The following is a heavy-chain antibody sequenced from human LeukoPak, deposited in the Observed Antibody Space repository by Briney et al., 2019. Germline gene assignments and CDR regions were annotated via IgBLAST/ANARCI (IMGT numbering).Heavy chain of an antibody. CDR1: GVGRRTRGEG. Sequence: SGPTLVNPAQTLTLSCNCSGVGRRTRGEGVGGIRQPRGKALEWLSVIYWDDDKRYSPSLKSRLTITRDTSKTQVVLTMTNMDPVDTATYYCAHSIVVVPAATNWFDPRGQGTLGTVS. V-gene: IGHV2-5*02. CDR3: AHSIVVVPAATNWFDP. CDR2: IYWDDDK. J-gene: IGHJ5*02. D-gene: IGHD2-2*01.